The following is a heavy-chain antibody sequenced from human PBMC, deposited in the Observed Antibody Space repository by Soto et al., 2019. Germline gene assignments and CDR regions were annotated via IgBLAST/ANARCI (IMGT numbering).Heavy chain of an antibody. CDR1: GYTFTSYG. CDR2: ISAHNGNT. CDR3: ARGRYGDY. Sequence: QVHLVQSGAEVKKPGASVKVSCKASGYTFTSYGITWVRQAPGQGLEWMGWISAHNGNTDYARKLQGRVIVTRDTATGTAYMELRSLISDDTAVYYCARGRYGDYWGQGALVTVSS. J-gene: IGHJ4*02. V-gene: IGHV1-18*01. D-gene: IGHD1-1*01.